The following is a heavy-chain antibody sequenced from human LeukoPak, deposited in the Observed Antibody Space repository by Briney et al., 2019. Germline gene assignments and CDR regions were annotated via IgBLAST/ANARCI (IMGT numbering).Heavy chain of an antibody. CDR3: AKVSGYSYGEFDY. D-gene: IGHD5-18*01. V-gene: IGHV3-33*06. Sequence: PGRSLRLSCAASGFTFSSYGMHWVRQAPGKGLEWVAVIWYDGSNKYYADSVKGRFTISRDNSKNTLYLQMNSLRAKDTAVYYCAKVSGYSYGEFDYWGQGTLVTVSS. CDR1: GFTFSSYG. J-gene: IGHJ4*02. CDR2: IWYDGSNK.